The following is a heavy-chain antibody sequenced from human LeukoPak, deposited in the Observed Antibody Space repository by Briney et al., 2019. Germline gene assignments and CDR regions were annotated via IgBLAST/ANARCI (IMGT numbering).Heavy chain of an antibody. D-gene: IGHD3-10*01. V-gene: IGHV3-11*04. Sequence: GGSLRLSCAASGFTFSDYHMSWVRRAPGKGLEWVSYISDTSNAIYYADSVKGRFTISRDNAKNSLYLQMNTLRGEDTAVYYCARGRAWELLGVDHWGQGTLVTVSS. CDR1: GFTFSDYH. J-gene: IGHJ4*02. CDR3: ARGRAWELLGVDH. CDR2: ISDTSNAI.